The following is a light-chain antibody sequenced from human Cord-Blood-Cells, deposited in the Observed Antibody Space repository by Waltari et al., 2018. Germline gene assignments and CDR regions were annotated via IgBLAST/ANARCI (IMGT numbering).Light chain of an antibody. CDR3: QQYYSFPCT. Sequence: VIWMTQSPSLLSASTGDRVTISCRMSQGIRSYLAWYQQKPGKAPELLIYAASTLQSGVPSRFSGSGSGTDFTLTISCLQSEYFATYYCQQYYSFPCTFGQGTKVEIK. CDR1: QGIRSY. CDR2: AAS. V-gene: IGKV1D-8*03. J-gene: IGKJ1*01.